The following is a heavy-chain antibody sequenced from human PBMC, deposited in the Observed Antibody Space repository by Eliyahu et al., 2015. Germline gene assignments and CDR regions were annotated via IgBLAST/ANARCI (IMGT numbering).Heavy chain of an antibody. CDR3: ARGISY. D-gene: IGHD2/OR15-2a*01. CDR2: IKEDGSEK. J-gene: IGHJ4*02. V-gene: IGHV3-7*04. Sequence: EVHLVESGGGLVQPGGSLRLSCVAXGFTFSSNWMTWXRQPPGKGLXWVANIKEDGSEKYYADSVKGRFTVSMDNAKNSLYLQMNSLRVDDTALYYCARGISYWGQGALVTVSS. CDR1: GFTFSSNW.